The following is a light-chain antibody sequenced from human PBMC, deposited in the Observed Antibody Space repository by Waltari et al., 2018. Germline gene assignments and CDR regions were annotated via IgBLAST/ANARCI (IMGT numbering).Light chain of an antibody. CDR1: QSVSGSY. J-gene: IGKJ5*01. CDR3: QYYGASRGPIT. CDR2: GAS. V-gene: IGKV3-20*01. Sequence: EIVLTQSPGTLSLSPGETATLSCRARQSVSGSYLAWNQQKPGQAPTLLIYGASSRATGIPDRFSGSGSGTDFTLTISRLEPEDFGVYYCQYYGASRGPITFGQGTRLEIK.